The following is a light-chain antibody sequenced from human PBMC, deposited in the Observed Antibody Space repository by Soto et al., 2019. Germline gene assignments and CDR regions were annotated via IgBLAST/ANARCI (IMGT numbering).Light chain of an antibody. J-gene: IGLJ2*01. Sequence: QSVLTQPRSVSGPPGQSVSISCSGTSSDVGTYNYVSWYQQHPGKAPKLMIYDVSKRPSGVPDRFSGSKSGNTASLTLSGLQAEDEADYYCSSYTSSSTLVFGGGTQLTVL. CDR2: DVS. CDR1: SSDVGTYNY. CDR3: SSYTSSSTLV. V-gene: IGLV2-11*01.